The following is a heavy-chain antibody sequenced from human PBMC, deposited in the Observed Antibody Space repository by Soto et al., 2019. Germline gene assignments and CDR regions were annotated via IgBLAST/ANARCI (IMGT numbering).Heavy chain of an antibody. CDR3: ARDRYSSGWYYLDY. Sequence: QVQLVESGGGVVQPGRSLRLSCAASGFTFSSYAMHWVRQAPGKGLEWVAVISYDGSNKYYADSVKGRFTISRDNSKNTLYLQMNSLRADDTAVYYCARDRYSSGWYYLDYLGQGTLVTVSS. CDR2: ISYDGSNK. V-gene: IGHV3-30-3*01. CDR1: GFTFSSYA. J-gene: IGHJ4*02. D-gene: IGHD6-19*01.